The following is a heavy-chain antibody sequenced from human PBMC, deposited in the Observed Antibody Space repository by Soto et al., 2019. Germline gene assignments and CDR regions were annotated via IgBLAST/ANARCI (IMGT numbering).Heavy chain of an antibody. CDR1: GASTFSHYH. CDR3: ALALGPTTGLDY. V-gene: IGHV4-31*02. Sequence: QVQLQESGPGLVKPSQTLSLPCSASGASTFSHYHWTWIRQHPGNGLEWMGYIFNSGTTFYNPSLTSRLSISMDTSGNHFSLELRSVTAAATAVYYCALALGPTTGLDYWGHGTLVTVSS. D-gene: IGHD1-26*01. J-gene: IGHJ4*01. CDR2: IFNSGTT.